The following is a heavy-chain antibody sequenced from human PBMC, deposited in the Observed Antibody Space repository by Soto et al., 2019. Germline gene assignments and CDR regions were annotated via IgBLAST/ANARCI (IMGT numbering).Heavy chain of an antibody. D-gene: IGHD3-22*01. CDR2: ISGSSSYM. CDR1: GFSFSSYR. J-gene: IGHJ4*02. CDR3: ARPESSGYYVAV. Sequence: WGSLRLSCAASGFSFSSYRMNWVRQAPGKGLEWVSCISGSSSYMYYADSVKGRFTISRDNAKNSLYLEMNSLRAEDTAVYYCARPESSGYYVAVWGQGTLVTVSS. V-gene: IGHV3-21*01.